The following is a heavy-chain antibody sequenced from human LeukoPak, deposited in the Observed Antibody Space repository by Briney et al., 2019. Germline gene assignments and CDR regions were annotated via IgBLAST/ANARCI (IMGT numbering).Heavy chain of an antibody. J-gene: IGHJ3*01. V-gene: IGHV3-21*01. CDR2: ITSTTTYT. CDR1: GFIFNTFG. D-gene: IGHD1-1*01. CDR3: VRCTFVLHKRCSAFDV. Sequence: GGSLRLSCSASGFIFNTFGMNWVSQAPGKGLEWVSSITSTTTYTYYADSVKGRFTISRDNAKNSLFLQMNSLRAEDTAVYYCVRCTFVLHKRCSAFDVWGQGTMVTVSA.